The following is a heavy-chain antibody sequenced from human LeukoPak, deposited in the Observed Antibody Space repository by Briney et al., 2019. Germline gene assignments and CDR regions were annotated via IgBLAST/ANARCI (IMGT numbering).Heavy chain of an antibody. CDR2: IIHSGST. D-gene: IGHD5-24*01. CDR1: GGSFSGYY. Sequence: SETLSLTCAVYGGSFSGYYWNWIRQPPGKGLEWIGEIIHSGSTNYNPSLESRVTISLDMSKNQFSLRLSSVTAADTAVYYCAVGRRGRDGYNFDFDYWGQGTLVTVSS. J-gene: IGHJ4*02. V-gene: IGHV4-34*12. CDR3: AVGRRGRDGYNFDFDY.